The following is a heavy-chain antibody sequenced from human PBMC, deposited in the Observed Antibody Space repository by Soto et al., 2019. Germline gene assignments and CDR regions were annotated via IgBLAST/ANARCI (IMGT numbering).Heavy chain of an antibody. V-gene: IGHV4-34*01. CDR2: IKQSGGT. CDR1: GASLSGYD. CDR3: ARDPYANAFDV. D-gene: IGHD2-2*01. J-gene: IGHJ3*01. Sequence: SETLSLTCAVYGASLSGYDLSWIRQPPGKGLEWIGEIKQSGGTNYNPFLKSRVTISMDTSKNQFSLRLKSVTAADTARYYCARDPYANAFDVWGRGTMVTVSS.